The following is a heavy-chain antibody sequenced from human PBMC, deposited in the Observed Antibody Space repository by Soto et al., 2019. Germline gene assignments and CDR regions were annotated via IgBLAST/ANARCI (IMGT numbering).Heavy chain of an antibody. D-gene: IGHD4-4*01. CDR2: IGGSGGNT. Sequence: EVQLLESGGGLVQPGGSLRLSCAASGFIFNAYAMTWVRQAPGKGLEWVSAIGGSGGNTYYAASVKGRFTISRDNSKDTVDLEMNRLSVDDTAVYFCARAASDYINSADHWGQGILVTVSS. CDR1: GFIFNAYA. CDR3: ARAASDYINSADH. J-gene: IGHJ4*02. V-gene: IGHV3-23*01.